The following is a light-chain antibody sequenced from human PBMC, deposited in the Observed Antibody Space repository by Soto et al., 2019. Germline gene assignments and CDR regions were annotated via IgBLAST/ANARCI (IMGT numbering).Light chain of an antibody. V-gene: IGKV1-5*03. Sequence: DIQMTQSPSTLSASVGDRVTITCRASQSISSWLAWYQQKPGKAPKLLIYKASSLESGVPSRFSGSGSGTEFTLSISSLQPDDFATYYCQQYNSYPGTFGQGTKLEIK. CDR3: QQYNSYPGT. CDR1: QSISSW. J-gene: IGKJ2*01. CDR2: KAS.